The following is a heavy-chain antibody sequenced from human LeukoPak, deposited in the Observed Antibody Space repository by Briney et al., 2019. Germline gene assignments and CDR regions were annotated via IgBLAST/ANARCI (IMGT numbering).Heavy chain of an antibody. Sequence: SETLSLTCTVSGGSISSYYWSWIRQPPGKGLEWIGYIYYSGSTNYNPSLKSRVTISVDTSKNQFSLKLSSVTTADTAVYYCARDAVAGPYWGQGTLVTVSS. CDR1: GGSISSYY. D-gene: IGHD6-19*01. CDR3: ARDAVAGPY. CDR2: IYYSGST. V-gene: IGHV4-59*01. J-gene: IGHJ4*02.